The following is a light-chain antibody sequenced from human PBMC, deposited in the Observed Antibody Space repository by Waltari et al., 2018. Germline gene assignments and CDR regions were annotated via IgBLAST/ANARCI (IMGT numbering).Light chain of an antibody. CDR1: SGSIASNF. Sequence: NFMLTQPHSVSESPGKTVTISCTRSSGSIASNFVQWFQQRPGSSPTTVIYEDYQRPSGVPDLFSGSIDSSSNSAALTISGLKTEDEADYDWQSYDSNNHGVFGGGTKLTVL. J-gene: IGLJ3*02. V-gene: IGLV6-57*01. CDR2: EDY. CDR3: QSYDSNNHGV.